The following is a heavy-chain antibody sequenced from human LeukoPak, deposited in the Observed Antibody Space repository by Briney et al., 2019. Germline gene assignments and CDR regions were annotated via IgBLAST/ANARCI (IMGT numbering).Heavy chain of an antibody. Sequence: SETLSLTCTVSGGSISSGGYYRSWIRQHPGKGLEWIGYIYYSGSTYYNPSLKSRVTISVDTSKNQFSLKLSSVTAADTAVYYCARESQYYDFWSGYLRRWFDPWGQGTLVTVSS. D-gene: IGHD3-3*01. CDR3: ARESQYYDFWSGYLRRWFDP. CDR1: GGSISSGGYY. CDR2: IYYSGST. V-gene: IGHV4-31*03. J-gene: IGHJ5*02.